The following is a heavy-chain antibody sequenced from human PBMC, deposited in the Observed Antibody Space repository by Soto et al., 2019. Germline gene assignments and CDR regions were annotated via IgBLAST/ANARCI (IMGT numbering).Heavy chain of an antibody. V-gene: IGHV3-30-3*01. CDR1: GFTFSSYA. CDR3: ARAPPMTTKRAPDV. D-gene: IGHD4-4*01. CDR2: ISYDGSNK. J-gene: IGHJ6*02. Sequence: GGSLRLSCAASGFTFSSYAMHWVRQSPGKGLEWVAVISYDGSNKYYADSVKGRFTISRDNSKNTLYLQMNSLRAEDTAVYYCARAPPMTTKRAPDVWGQGTTVTVSS.